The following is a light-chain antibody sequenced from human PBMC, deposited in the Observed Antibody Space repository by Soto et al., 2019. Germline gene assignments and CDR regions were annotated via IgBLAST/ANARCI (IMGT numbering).Light chain of an antibody. CDR1: SSNIGITS. V-gene: IGLV1-51*02. CDR2: END. Sequence: QSVLTQPPSVSAAPGQKVTISCSGSSSNIGITSVSWYQQLPEAAPKLLIYENDKRPSGIPDRFSGSKSGTSATLDITGLQTGDEADYYCGTWDSSLSADVFGTGTKVTVL. J-gene: IGLJ1*01. CDR3: GTWDSSLSADV.